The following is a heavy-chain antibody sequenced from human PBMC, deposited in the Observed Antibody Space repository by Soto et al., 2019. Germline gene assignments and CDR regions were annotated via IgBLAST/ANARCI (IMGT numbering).Heavy chain of an antibody. Sequence: ASVKVSCKASGYTFTSYAMHWVRQAPGQRLEWMGWINAGNGNTKYSQEFQGRVTITRDTSASTAYMELSSLRSEDTAVYYCARAGGSSGYYSRYYFDYWGQGTLVTVSS. CDR3: ARAGGSSGYYSRYYFDY. J-gene: IGHJ4*02. CDR2: INAGNGNT. CDR1: GYTFTSYA. V-gene: IGHV1-3*01. D-gene: IGHD3-22*01.